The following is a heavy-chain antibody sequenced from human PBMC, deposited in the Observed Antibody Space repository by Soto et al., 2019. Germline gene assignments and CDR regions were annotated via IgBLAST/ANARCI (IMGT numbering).Heavy chain of an antibody. CDR3: VRDRRYCSGGSCPSAAFDI. CDR1: GFTFTNYW. CDR2: VGGDGSST. V-gene: IGHV3-74*01. D-gene: IGHD2-15*01. Sequence: EVQLVESGGGLAQPGGSLRLSCAASGFTFTNYWMHWVRQTPGKGLVWVSRVGGDGSSTAYADCVKGRFTISRDNAKNTLYLQMNSLRVEDTAVYYCVRDRRYCSGGSCPSAAFDIWGQGTMVTVSS. J-gene: IGHJ3*02.